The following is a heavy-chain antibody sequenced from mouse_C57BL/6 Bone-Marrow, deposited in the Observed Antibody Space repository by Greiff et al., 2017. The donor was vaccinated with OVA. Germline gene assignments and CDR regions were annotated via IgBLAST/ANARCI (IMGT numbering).Heavy chain of an antibody. CDR2: ISYDGSN. CDR1: GYSITSGYY. V-gene: IGHV3-6*01. CDR3: ARKSDYEYDGGAKGY. Sequence: VQLKESGPGLVKPSQSLSLTCSVTGYSITSGYYWNWIRQFPGNKLEWMGYISYDGSNNYNPSLKNRISITRDTSKNQFFLKLNSVTTEDTATYYCARKSDYEYDGGAKGYWGQGTSVTVSS. D-gene: IGHD2-4*01. J-gene: IGHJ4*01.